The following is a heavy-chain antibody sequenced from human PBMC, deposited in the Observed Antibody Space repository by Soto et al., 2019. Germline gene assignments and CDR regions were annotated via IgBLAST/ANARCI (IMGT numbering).Heavy chain of an antibody. Sequence: SETLSLTCTVSGGSISSSSYYWGWIRQPPGKGLEWIGRIYYSGSTYYNPSLKSRVTISVDTSKNQFSLKLSSVTAADTAVYYCARQGSGIAALDYWGQGTLVTVSS. V-gene: IGHV4-39*01. J-gene: IGHJ4*02. CDR1: GGSISSSSYY. D-gene: IGHD6-6*01. CDR2: IYYSGST. CDR3: ARQGSGIAALDY.